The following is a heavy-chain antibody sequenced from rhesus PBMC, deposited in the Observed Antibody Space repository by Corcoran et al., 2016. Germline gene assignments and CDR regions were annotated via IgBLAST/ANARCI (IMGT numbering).Heavy chain of an antibody. CDR2: VNGDGGST. CDR1: GASISSSW. Sequence: QVQLKESGPGLVRPSETLSLTCAVSGASISSSWWTCLRHPPGKGLEWIGGVNGDGGSTYSHPSLGSRVSISKDASNHPFSLKLTSVTAADTAMYYCARDDNNNGDWHFDFWGPGTPIIISS. CDR3: ARDDNNNGDWHFDF. V-gene: IGHV4-80*01. J-gene: IGHJ2*01. D-gene: IGHD4-11*01.